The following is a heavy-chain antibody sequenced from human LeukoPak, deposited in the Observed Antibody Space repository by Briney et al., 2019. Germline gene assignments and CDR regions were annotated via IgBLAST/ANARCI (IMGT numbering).Heavy chain of an antibody. Sequence: ASVKVSCKSSGYTFTSYHMHWVRQAPGQGLEWMGIINPSGGGTNYAQKFQGRVTMTRDTSTSTVYMELSSLRSEDTAVYYCAKIVVGGYCSDGSCYGDYGMDVWGQGTTVTVSS. J-gene: IGHJ6*02. CDR2: INPSGGGT. CDR3: AKIVVGGYCSDGSCYGDYGMDV. CDR1: GYTFTSYH. D-gene: IGHD2-15*01. V-gene: IGHV1-46*01.